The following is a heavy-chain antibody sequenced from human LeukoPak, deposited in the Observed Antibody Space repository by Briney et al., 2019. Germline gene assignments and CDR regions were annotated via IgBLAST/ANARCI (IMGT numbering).Heavy chain of an antibody. V-gene: IGHV1-46*01. J-gene: IGHJ3*02. CDR3: ARARSGYDAFDI. D-gene: IGHD3-22*01. CDR1: GYTFTSYY. CDR2: INPSGGST. Sequence: ASVKVSCKASGYTFTSYYMHWVRQAPGQGLEWMGIINPSGGSTSYAQKSQGRVTMTRDTSTSTVYMELSSLRSEDTAVYYCARARSGYDAFDIWGQGTMVTVSS.